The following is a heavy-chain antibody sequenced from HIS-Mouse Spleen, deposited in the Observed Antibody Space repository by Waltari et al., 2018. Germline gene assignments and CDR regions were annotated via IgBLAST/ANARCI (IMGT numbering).Heavy chain of an antibody. CDR1: GGSISSSSYY. J-gene: IGHJ4*02. D-gene: IGHD3-16*01. V-gene: IGHV4-39*07. Sequence: QLQLQESGPGLVKPSETLSLTCTVSGGSISSSSYYWGWIRQPPGKGLEWIGSIYYSGRTYYNPSLKSRVTISVDTSKNQFSLKLSSVTAADTAVYYCARDLSLGFDYWGQGTLVTVSS. CDR2: IYYSGRT. CDR3: ARDLSLGFDY.